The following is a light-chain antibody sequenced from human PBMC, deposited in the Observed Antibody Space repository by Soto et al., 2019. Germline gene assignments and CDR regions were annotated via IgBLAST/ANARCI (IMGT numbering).Light chain of an antibody. J-gene: IGKJ3*01. CDR3: QKYNSAPPFT. Sequence: DIQMTQSPSSLSASVGDRVTITCRASQGISNYLAWYQQKPGKVPKLLIYAASTLQSGVPSRFSGSGSGTDFTLTISSLLPEDVVTYYCQKYNSAPPFTFCPGTKGDIK. CDR1: QGISNY. V-gene: IGKV1-27*01. CDR2: AAS.